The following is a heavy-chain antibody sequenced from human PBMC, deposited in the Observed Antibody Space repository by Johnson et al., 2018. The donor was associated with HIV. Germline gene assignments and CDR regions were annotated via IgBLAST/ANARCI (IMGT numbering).Heavy chain of an antibody. V-gene: IGHV3-30*18. CDR3: AKDMRPVRGWGGGSYGGVSDAFDI. CDR2: ISYYGSNK. CDR1: GFTFSSYG. J-gene: IGHJ3*02. Sequence: QMLLVESGGGVVQPGRSLRLSCAASGFTFSSYGMHWVRQAPGKGLEWVAVISYYGSNKYYADSAKGRFTISRDNSKNTLYLQMSSLRAEDTAVYYCAKDMRPVRGWGGGSYGGVSDAFDIWGQGTMVTVSS. D-gene: IGHD1-26*01.